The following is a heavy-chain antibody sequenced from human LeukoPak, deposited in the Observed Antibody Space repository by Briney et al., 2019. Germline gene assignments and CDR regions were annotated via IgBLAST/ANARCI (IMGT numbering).Heavy chain of an antibody. CDR1: GFTFSSYS. V-gene: IGHV3-48*04. CDR2: ISSGGSAI. D-gene: IGHD2-2*01. CDR3: ARAYCSSTSCYDSWFDP. Sequence: GGSLRLSCAASGFTFSSYSMNWVRQAPGKGLEWVSYISSGGSAIYHADSVKGRFTISRDNARSSLDLRMNSLRAEDTAVYYCARAYCSSTSCYDSWFDPWGQGTLVTVSS. J-gene: IGHJ5*02.